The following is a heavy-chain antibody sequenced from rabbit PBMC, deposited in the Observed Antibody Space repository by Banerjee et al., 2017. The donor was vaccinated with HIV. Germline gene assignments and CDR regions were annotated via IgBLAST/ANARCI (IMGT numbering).Heavy chain of an antibody. CDR2: IYAGKGSA. V-gene: IGHV1S7*01. D-gene: IGHD7-1*01. CDR1: GFDFSNYY. Sequence: QSLEESGGDLVKPGASLTLSCKASGFDFSNYYMSWVRQAPGKGLEWIGIIYAGKGSADYASWVNGRFTISSDNAQNTVALQLNSLTAADTATYFCLGRWHSTDLWGPGTLVTVS. CDR3: LGRWHSTDL. J-gene: IGHJ4*01.